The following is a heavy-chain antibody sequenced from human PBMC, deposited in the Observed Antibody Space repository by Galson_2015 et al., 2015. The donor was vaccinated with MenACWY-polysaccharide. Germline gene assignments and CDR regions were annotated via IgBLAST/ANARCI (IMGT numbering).Heavy chain of an antibody. Sequence: SLRLSCAASGFTFNSYTMSWVRQAPGKGLEWVSAISGSGASTYYADSVEGRFTISRDNSKSTLYLQMNSLRAEDTAVYYCANPGLSTGRSSDVDYWGQGTLVTVSS. D-gene: IGHD6-25*01. CDR3: ANPGLSTGRSSDVDY. CDR1: GFTFNSYT. J-gene: IGHJ4*02. V-gene: IGHV3-23*01. CDR2: ISGSGAST.